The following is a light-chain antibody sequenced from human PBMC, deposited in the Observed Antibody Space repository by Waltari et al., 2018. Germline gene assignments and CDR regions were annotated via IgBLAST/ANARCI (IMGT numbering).Light chain of an antibody. CDR2: GAS. CDR3: QQYNNWLPFT. Sequence: ETVMTQSPATLSVSPGERATLSCRASQSVSSNLAWYQQKPGQAPRLLIYGASTRATGIPARFSGSGSGTEFTLTISSLQSEDFAVYYCQQYNNWLPFTFGPGTKVDIK. J-gene: IGKJ3*01. V-gene: IGKV3-15*01. CDR1: QSVSSN.